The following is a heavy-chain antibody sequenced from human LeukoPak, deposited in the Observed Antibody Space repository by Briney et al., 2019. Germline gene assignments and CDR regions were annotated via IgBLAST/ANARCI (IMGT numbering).Heavy chain of an antibody. V-gene: IGHV5-51*01. CDR2: IYPGDSDT. D-gene: IGHD5-24*01. J-gene: IGHJ5*02. Sequence: GESLTISCKGSGYSFTSYWIGWVRQMPGKGLEWMGIIYPGDSDTRCSPSFQGQVTISADKSISTAYLQWSSLKASDTAMYYCARDSVEMATMANSWFDPWGQGTLVTVSS. CDR3: ARDSVEMATMANSWFDP. CDR1: GYSFTSYW.